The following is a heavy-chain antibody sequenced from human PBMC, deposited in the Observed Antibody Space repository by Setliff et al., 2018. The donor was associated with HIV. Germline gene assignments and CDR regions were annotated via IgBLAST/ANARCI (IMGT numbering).Heavy chain of an antibody. D-gene: IGHD3-10*01. CDR3: AKQVSGYFDY. J-gene: IGHJ4*02. V-gene: IGHV3-23*01. CDR1: GFTFSTYA. Sequence: PGGSLRLSCAASGFTFSTYAMGWVRQAAGKGLEWVSTIGAVGTPTHYADSVKGRFTMSRDNSKNTLFLVLTSLRPEDTAVYYCAKQVSGYFDYWGQGALVTSPQ. CDR2: IGAVGTPT.